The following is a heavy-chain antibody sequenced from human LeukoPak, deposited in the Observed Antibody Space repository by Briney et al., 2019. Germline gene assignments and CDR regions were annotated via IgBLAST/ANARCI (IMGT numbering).Heavy chain of an antibody. D-gene: IGHD3-22*01. Sequence: ASAKVSCKASGYTFTGYYMHWVRQAPGQGLEWMGWINPNSGGTNYAQKFQGRVTMTRDTSISTAYMELSRLRSDDTAVYYCARDIPSPDSSGYYSVNWFDPWGQGTLVTVSS. CDR1: GYTFTGYY. V-gene: IGHV1-2*02. CDR2: INPNSGGT. CDR3: ARDIPSPDSSGYYSVNWFDP. J-gene: IGHJ5*02.